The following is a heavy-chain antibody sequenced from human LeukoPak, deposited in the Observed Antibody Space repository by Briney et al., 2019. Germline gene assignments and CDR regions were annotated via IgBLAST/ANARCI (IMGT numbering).Heavy chain of an antibody. V-gene: IGHV3-66*01. J-gene: IGHJ4*02. D-gene: IGHD3-16*01. CDR2: IYSGGST. CDR1: GFTVSSNY. Sequence: GGSLRLSCAASGFTVSSNYMSWVRQAPGKGLEWVSVIYSGGSTYYADSVKGRFTISRGNSKNTLYLQTNSLRAEDTAVYYCARGQAFRDYVWGSPYYFDYWGQGTLVTVSS. CDR3: ARGQAFRDYVWGSPYYFDY.